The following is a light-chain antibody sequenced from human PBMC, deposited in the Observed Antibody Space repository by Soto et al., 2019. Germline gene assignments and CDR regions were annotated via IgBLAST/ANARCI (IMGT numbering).Light chain of an antibody. J-gene: IGKJ1*01. CDR3: QQYGSSLSWT. CDR2: GAF. CDR1: QSVSSSY. Sequence: EIVLTQSPCTLSLSPGERATLSCRASQSVSSSYLAWYQQKPGQAPRLLIYGAFNRATGIPDRFSGSGSGTDFTLTISRLEPEDFAVYYCQQYGSSLSWTFGQGTKVDIK. V-gene: IGKV3-20*01.